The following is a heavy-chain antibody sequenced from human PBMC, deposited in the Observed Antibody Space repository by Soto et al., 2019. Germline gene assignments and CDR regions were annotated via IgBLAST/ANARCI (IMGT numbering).Heavy chain of an antibody. D-gene: IGHD4-17*01. CDR2: INPNSGGT. J-gene: IGHJ6*02. V-gene: IGHV1-2*04. CDR1: GYTFTGYY. Sequence: GASVKVSCTASGYTFTGYYMHWVRQAPGQGLEWMGWINPNSGGTNYAQKFQGWVTMTRDTSISTAYMELSSLRSEDTAVYYCARAFYGGNSFASMGMDVWGQGTTVTVSS. CDR3: ARAFYGGNSFASMGMDV.